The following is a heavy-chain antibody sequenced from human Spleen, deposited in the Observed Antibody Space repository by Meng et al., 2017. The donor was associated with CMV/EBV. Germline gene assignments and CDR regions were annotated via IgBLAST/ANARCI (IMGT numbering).Heavy chain of an antibody. CDR3: ARDYGGCPDY. CDR2: ISYDGSNK. Sequence: GGSLRLSCAASGFTFSTCAMHWVRQAPGEGLEWVTIISYDGSNKYYADSVKGRFTISRDNSKNTLYLQMSGLRAEDTAVYYCARDYGGCPDYWGQGTLVTVSS. J-gene: IGHJ4*02. CDR1: GFTFSTCA. D-gene: IGHD4-17*01. V-gene: IGHV3-30-3*01.